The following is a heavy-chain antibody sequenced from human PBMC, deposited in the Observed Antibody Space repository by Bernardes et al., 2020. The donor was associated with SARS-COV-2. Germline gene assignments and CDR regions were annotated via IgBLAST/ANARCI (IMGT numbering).Heavy chain of an antibody. D-gene: IGHD3-10*01. J-gene: IGHJ4*02. V-gene: IGHV3-48*04. Sequence: GGSLRLSCAASGFTFSTYGMNWVRQAPGKGLEWLSYISTSSSAIYYADSVKGRFTISRDNAKNSLYLQMNSLRAEDTAVYYCARGGVTMVRGIRSTLYYLEHWGQGTLVTVSS. CDR3: ARGGVTMVRGIRSTLYYLEH. CDR1: GFTFSTYG. CDR2: ISTSSSAI.